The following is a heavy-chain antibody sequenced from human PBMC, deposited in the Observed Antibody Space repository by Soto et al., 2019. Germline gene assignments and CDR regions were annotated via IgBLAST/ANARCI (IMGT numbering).Heavy chain of an antibody. CDR1: GGSVNSRNYY. CDR3: GRVVIAATRHPAFDY. J-gene: IGHJ4*02. D-gene: IGHD2-15*01. CDR2: IYNSATT. V-gene: IGHV4-39*01. Sequence: SETRSLTCTVSGGSVNSRNYYWGWIRQPPGKGLEWIGSIYNSATTYYNPSLNPRVTISADTSRNQFSLNLRSVNAADTAMYYCGRVVIAATRHPAFDYWGQGALVTVSS.